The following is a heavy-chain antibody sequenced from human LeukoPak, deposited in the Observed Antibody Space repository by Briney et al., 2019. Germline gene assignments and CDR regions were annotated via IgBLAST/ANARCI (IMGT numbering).Heavy chain of an antibody. CDR1: GYSFTSYW. CDR2: IYPGDSDT. V-gene: IGHV5-51*01. Sequence: GESLKISCKGSGYSFTSYWIGWVRQVPGKGLEWMGIIYPGDSDTRYSPSFQGQVTISADKSISTAYLQWSSLKASDTAMYYCARSLGIAVAGTRYYGMDVWGQGTTVTVSS. J-gene: IGHJ6*02. D-gene: IGHD6-19*01. CDR3: ARSLGIAVAGTRYYGMDV.